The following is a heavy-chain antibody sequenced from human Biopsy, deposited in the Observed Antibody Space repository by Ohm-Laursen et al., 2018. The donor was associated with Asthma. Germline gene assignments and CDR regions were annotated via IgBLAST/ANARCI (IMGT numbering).Heavy chain of an antibody. CDR2: IAWDGINS. CDR3: ARAGESDLVGGLDV. Sequence: SLRLSCAASGFTFSTYGMHWVRQAPGKGLEWVAFIAWDGINSYYADSVKGRFTTSRDNSRNTLYLQKNSLRADDTAVYYCARAGESDLVGGLDVWGQGTTVIVS. J-gene: IGHJ6*02. D-gene: IGHD2-21*01. CDR1: GFTFSTYG. V-gene: IGHV3-30*03.